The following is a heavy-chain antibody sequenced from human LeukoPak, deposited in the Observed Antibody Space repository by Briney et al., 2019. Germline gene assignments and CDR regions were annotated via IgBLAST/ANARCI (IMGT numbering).Heavy chain of an antibody. CDR3: ARMSGSHIDY. J-gene: IGHJ4*02. CDR2: ISSSGSTI. V-gene: IGHV3-11*04. D-gene: IGHD1-26*01. Sequence: GGSLRLSCAASGFTLSDYYINWIRQAPGKGLEWVSYISSSGSTIYYADSVKGRFTISRDNSKNTLDLQMDSLRAEDTAVYYCARMSGSHIDYWGQGTLVTVSS. CDR1: GFTLSDYY.